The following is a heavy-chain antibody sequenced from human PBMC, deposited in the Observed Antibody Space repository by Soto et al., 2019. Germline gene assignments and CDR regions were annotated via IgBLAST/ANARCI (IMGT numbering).Heavy chain of an antibody. V-gene: IGHV4-30-4*01. CDR1: GGSINNGGYY. CDR3: ARWWMYAPRFDP. D-gene: IGHD2-8*01. CDR2: IYYSGST. J-gene: IGHJ5*02. Sequence: PSETLSLTCTVSGGSINNGGYYWSWIRQPPEKGLEWIGYIYYSGSTYYNPSLKSRVTISVDRSKNQFSLKLSSVTAADTAVYYCARWWMYAPRFDPWGQRTLVTVSS.